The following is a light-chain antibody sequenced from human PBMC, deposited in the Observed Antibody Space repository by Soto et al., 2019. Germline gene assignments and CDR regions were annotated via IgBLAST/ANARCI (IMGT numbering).Light chain of an antibody. CDR2: GTS. V-gene: IGKV3-20*01. CDR3: QQVCGSPQDT. CDR1: QSVSSEF. Sequence: EIVLTQSPGTLSLSPGERATLSCRASQSVSSEFLNWYQQKPGLAPRLLIFGTSSRATGIPDRFSGSGSATDFTLTISRLEPEDSAVYYCQQVCGSPQDTFGQGTKLEIK. J-gene: IGKJ2*01.